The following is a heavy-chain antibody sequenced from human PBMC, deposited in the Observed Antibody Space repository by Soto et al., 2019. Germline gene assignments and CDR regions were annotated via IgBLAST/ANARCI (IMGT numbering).Heavy chain of an antibody. CDR3: AAEVYTVTCAHFHGDF. D-gene: IGHD4-17*01. CDR1: GFRFRDYC. V-gene: IGHV3-7*03. CDR2: IKEDESEK. Sequence: PGGSLTLSCSVSGFRFRDYCMSWVRQAPGKGLEWVANIKEDESEKIYVDSVKGRFTISRDHAKNALYLQMNSLRVEDTSVYSCAAEVYTVTCAHFHGDFCGQGTKVTISS. J-gene: IGHJ6*02.